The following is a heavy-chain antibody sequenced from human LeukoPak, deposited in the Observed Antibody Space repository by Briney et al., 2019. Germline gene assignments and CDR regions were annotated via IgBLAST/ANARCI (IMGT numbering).Heavy chain of an antibody. D-gene: IGHD6-19*01. CDR2: INPSAGST. J-gene: IGHJ4*02. CDR1: GGTFSSYA. Sequence: ASVTVSCKASGGTFSSYAISWVRQAPGQGLEWMGIINPSAGSTSYAQKFQGRVTMTRDTATSTVYMELSSLRSEDTAVYYCARKGDIAVAGLVLDHWGQGTLVTVSS. CDR3: ARKGDIAVAGLVLDH. V-gene: IGHV1-46*01.